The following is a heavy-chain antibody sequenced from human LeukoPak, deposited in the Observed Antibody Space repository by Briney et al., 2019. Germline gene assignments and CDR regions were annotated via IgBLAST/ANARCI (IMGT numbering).Heavy chain of an antibody. V-gene: IGHV3-48*02. J-gene: IGHJ4*02. Sequence: QPGGSLTLSCAASGFTFSTYGMNWVRQAPGKGPEWVSYISSSSDAIYYPDSVRGRFTISRDNAKNSLYLQMHSLRDEDTAVYYCARAMRSGYDYWGQGTLVTVSS. CDR2: ISSSSDAI. CDR3: ARAMRSGYDY. CDR1: GFTFSTYG. D-gene: IGHD5-12*01.